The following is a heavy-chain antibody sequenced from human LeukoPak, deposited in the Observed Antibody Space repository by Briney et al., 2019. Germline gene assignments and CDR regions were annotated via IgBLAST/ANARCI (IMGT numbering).Heavy chain of an antibody. CDR1: GYTLTELS. V-gene: IGHV1-3*01. J-gene: IGHJ6*02. CDR3: ARGGDYGDPYYYGMDV. CDR2: INAGNGNT. D-gene: IGHD4-17*01. Sequence: GASVKVSCKVSGYTLTELSMHWVRQAPGKGLEWMGWINAGNGNTKYSQKFQGRVTITRDTSASTAYMELSSLRSEDTAVYYCARGGDYGDPYYYGMDVWGQGTTVTVSS.